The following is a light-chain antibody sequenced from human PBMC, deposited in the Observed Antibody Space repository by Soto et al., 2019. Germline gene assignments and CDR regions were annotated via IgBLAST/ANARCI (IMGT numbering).Light chain of an antibody. CDR1: QTISNNY. V-gene: IGKV3-20*01. Sequence: EIVLTQSPGTLTLSPGESAALSCRASQTISNNYLVWYRQKPGQAPRLLIYAVSSRAAGIPDRFSGSGSVTDFALTIARLEPEDSAVCYCQQHSNSPWTFGQGARVEI. CDR3: QQHSNSPWT. CDR2: AVS. J-gene: IGKJ1*01.